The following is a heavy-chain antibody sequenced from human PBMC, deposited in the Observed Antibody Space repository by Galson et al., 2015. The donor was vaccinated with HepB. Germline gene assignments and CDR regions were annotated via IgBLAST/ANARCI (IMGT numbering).Heavy chain of an antibody. V-gene: IGHV3-23*01. J-gene: IGHJ4*02. D-gene: IGHD3-22*01. CDR3: AKGIWEYYDNRVFDS. Sequence: SLRLSCAASGFTFSTYAMSWVRQAPGKGLEWVSTISGSGSNTFYADSVKGRFTISRDSSKNTLYLQMSSLRAEDTAVYYCAKGIWEYYDNRVFDSWGQGTLVTVSS. CDR2: ISGSGSNT. CDR1: GFTFSTYA.